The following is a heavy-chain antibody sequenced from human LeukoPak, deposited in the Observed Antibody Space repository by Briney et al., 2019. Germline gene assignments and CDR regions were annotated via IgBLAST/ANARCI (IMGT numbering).Heavy chain of an antibody. D-gene: IGHD6-19*01. CDR3: AKDAQGLVRGGIYFDF. V-gene: IGHV3-23*01. CDR1: GFTLKTYA. J-gene: IGHJ4*02. Sequence: SGGSLRLSCAASGFTLKTYAMNWVRQVPGKGPEWVSSMSGSGSSTDYADSVKGRFTISRDNSKNTLYLQMNSLRAEDTALYYCAKDAQGLVRGGIYFDFWGQGSLVTVSS. CDR2: MSGSGSST.